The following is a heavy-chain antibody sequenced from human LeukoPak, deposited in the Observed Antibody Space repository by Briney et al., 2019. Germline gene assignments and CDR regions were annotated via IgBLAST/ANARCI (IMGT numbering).Heavy chain of an antibody. Sequence: SETLSPTCTVSGGSISSSSYYWGWIRQPPGKGLEWIGSIYYSGSTYYNPSLKSRVTISVDTSKNQFSLKLSSVTAADTAVYYSARLIPMRYYDSSGYFDYWGQGTLVTVSS. J-gene: IGHJ4*02. V-gene: IGHV4-39*01. CDR2: IYYSGST. CDR3: ARLIPMRYYDSSGYFDY. D-gene: IGHD3-22*01. CDR1: GGSISSSSYY.